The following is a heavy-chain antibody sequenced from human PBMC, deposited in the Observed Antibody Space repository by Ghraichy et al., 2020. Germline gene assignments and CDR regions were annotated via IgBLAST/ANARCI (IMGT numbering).Heavy chain of an antibody. CDR3: AKASYSSTWNQDHYGMDV. J-gene: IGHJ6*02. D-gene: IGHD6-13*01. CDR1: GYSISSGYY. CDR2: IYHSASI. Sequence: SETLSLTCSVSGYSISSGYYWGWNRQPPGKGLEWIGSIYHSASIYYNSSPKSLVTISVDTTKNQFSLKLSSVTAADTAIYYCAKASYSSTWNQDHYGMDVWGQGTTVTVSS. V-gene: IGHV4-38-2*02.